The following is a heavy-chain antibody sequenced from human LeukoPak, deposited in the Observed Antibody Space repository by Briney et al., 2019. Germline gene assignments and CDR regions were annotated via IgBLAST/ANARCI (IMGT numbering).Heavy chain of an antibody. J-gene: IGHJ3*02. CDR3: ARDGDTAMILFAFDM. CDR2: THYTGST. CDR1: GGSISSYY. D-gene: IGHD5-18*01. V-gene: IGHV4-59*01. Sequence: SETLSLTCTVSGGSISSYYWSWIRQPPGKGLEWIGYTHYTGSTSVNPSLKSRVTISVDTSMNQFSLKVCSVTAADTAVYYCARDGDTAMILFAFDMWGQGTMVTVSS.